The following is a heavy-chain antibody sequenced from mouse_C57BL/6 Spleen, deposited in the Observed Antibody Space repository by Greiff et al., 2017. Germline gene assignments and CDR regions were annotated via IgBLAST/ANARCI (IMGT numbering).Heavy chain of an antibody. CDR1: GYTFTSYW. CDR3: AITPYYYAMDY. Sequence: VKLQQPGAELVKPGASVKMSCKASGYTFTSYWITWVKQRPGQGLEWIGDIYPGSGSTNYNEKFKSKATLTVDTSSSTAYMQLSSLTSEDSAVYYCAITPYYYAMDYWGQGTSVTVSS. V-gene: IGHV1-55*01. J-gene: IGHJ4*01. CDR2: IYPGSGST.